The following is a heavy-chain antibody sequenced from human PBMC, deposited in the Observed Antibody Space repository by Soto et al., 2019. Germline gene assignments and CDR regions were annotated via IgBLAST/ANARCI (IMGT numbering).Heavy chain of an antibody. D-gene: IGHD6-19*01. CDR3: ARAGYSSGWYQYYFDY. CDR2: IKQDGSEK. V-gene: IGHV3-7*01. J-gene: IGHJ4*02. CDR1: GFTFSSYW. Sequence: GGSLRLSCAASGFTFSSYWMSWVRQAPGKGLEWVANIKQDGSEKYYVDSVKGRFTISRDNAKNSLYLQMNSLRAEDTAVYYCARAGYSSGWYQYYFDYWGQGTLVTVSS.